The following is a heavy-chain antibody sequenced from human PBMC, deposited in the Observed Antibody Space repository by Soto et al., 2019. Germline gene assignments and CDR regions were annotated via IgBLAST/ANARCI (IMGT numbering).Heavy chain of an antibody. CDR1: GYTFTGYY. Sequence: QVQLVQSGAEVKKPGASVKVSCKASGYTFTGYYMHWVRQAPGQGLEWMGWINPNSGGTNYAQKFQGWVTMTRDTSLSTIYVEISRMRADDPAVYYCARTSLLQLLLGGDYYGMDVWGQGTTVTVSS. CDR2: INPNSGGT. CDR3: ARTSLLQLLLGGDYYGMDV. V-gene: IGHV1-2*04. J-gene: IGHJ6*02. D-gene: IGHD2-2*01.